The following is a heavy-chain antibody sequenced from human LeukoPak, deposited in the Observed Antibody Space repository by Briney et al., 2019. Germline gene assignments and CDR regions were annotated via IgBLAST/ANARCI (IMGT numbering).Heavy chain of an antibody. CDR1: GFTFNNYA. J-gene: IGHJ4*02. D-gene: IGHD4-23*01. CDR3: AKDGYGGNSGYFDY. Sequence: GGSLRLSCAASGFTFNNYAMSWVRQAPGKGLEWVSAISGSGGSTYYADSVKGRFTISRDNSKNTLYLQMNSLRAEDTAVYYCAKDGYGGNSGYFDYWGQGTLVTVSS. CDR2: ISGSGGST. V-gene: IGHV3-23*01.